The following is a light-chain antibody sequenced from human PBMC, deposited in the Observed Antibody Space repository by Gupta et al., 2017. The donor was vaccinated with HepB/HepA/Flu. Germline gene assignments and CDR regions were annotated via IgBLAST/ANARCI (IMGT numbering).Light chain of an antibody. CDR3: LQDYNYPRT. Sequence: AIQMTQSPSSLSASVGDRVTITCRASQGIRNDLGWYQQKPGKAPKLLIYSASSLQSGVPSRFSGSGSGTDFTLTISSLQPEDFAAYYCLQDYNYPRTFGRGTKVEIK. V-gene: IGKV1-6*01. J-gene: IGKJ1*01. CDR1: QGIRND. CDR2: SAS.